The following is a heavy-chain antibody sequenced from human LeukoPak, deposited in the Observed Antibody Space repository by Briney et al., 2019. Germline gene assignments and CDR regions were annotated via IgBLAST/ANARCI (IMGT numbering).Heavy chain of an antibody. CDR1: GFTFSDYY. Sequence: GGSLRLSCAASGFTFSDYYMTWIRQAPGKGLEWVSFTSSSSSHTNYADSVKGRFIISRDNAKNSLYLQMNSLRGDDTAVYYCARGRRYDSSGYYADWGQGTLVTVSS. CDR2: TSSSSSHT. CDR3: ARGRRYDSSGYYAD. D-gene: IGHD3-22*01. V-gene: IGHV3-11*05. J-gene: IGHJ4*02.